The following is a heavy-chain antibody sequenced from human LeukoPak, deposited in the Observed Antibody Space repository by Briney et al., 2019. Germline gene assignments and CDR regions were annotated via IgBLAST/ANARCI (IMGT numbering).Heavy chain of an antibody. Sequence: KPSETLSLTCTVSGGSISSYYWSWIRQPPGKGLEWIGYIYYSGSTNYNPSLKSRVTISVDTSKNQFSLKLSSVTAADTAVYYCARDPSGAFDIWGQETMVTVSS. V-gene: IGHV4-59*01. J-gene: IGHJ3*02. D-gene: IGHD6-6*01. CDR1: GGSISSYY. CDR2: IYYSGST. CDR3: ARDPSGAFDI.